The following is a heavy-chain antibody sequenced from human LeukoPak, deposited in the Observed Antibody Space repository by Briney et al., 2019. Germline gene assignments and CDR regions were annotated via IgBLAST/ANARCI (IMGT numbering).Heavy chain of an antibody. CDR1: GFTFTSFA. Sequence: GGSLRLSCAASGFTFTSFAMNWARQAPGKGLEWVSVISGSGYTTHYADSVKGRFTISRDNFKNTVYLEMNSLRAEDTAVYYCAKKRYEARTSSPGYLDVWGQGTTVTVSS. D-gene: IGHD6-6*01. CDR3: AKKRYEARTSSPGYLDV. CDR2: ISGSGYTT. J-gene: IGHJ6*02. V-gene: IGHV3-23*01.